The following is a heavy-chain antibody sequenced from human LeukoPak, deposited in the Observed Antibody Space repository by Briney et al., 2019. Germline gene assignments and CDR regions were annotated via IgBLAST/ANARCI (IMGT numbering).Heavy chain of an antibody. J-gene: IGHJ4*02. V-gene: IGHV4-38-2*01. Sequence: PSETLSLTCAVSGYSISSDYYWGWIRQPPGKGLEWIGSIYHSGSTYYNPSLKSRVTISVDTSKNQFSLKLSSVTAADTAVYYCARQGGGRITIFGVVIPFDYWGQGTLVTVSS. CDR1: GYSISSDYY. D-gene: IGHD3-3*01. CDR3: ARQGGGRITIFGVVIPFDY. CDR2: IYHSGST.